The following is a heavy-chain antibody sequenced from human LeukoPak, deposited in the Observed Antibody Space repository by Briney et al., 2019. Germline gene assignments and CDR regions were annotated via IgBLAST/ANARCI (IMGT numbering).Heavy chain of an antibody. J-gene: IGHJ4*02. CDR2: IYYSGST. V-gene: IGHV4-39*01. D-gene: IGHD1-26*01. CDR1: GGSISTSYY. Sequence: SETLSLTCTVSGGSISTSYYWGWIRQPPGKGLEWIGSIYYSGSTCYNPSLKSRVTISVDTSKNQFSLKLNSVTAAGTAVYYCARRGGTYLDYWGQGTLVTVSS. CDR3: ARRGGTYLDY.